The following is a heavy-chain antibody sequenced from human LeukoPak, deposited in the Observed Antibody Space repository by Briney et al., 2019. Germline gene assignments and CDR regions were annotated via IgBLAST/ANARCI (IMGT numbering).Heavy chain of an antibody. CDR3: ARGSYYDILTGYRDFDY. J-gene: IGHJ4*02. CDR1: GYTFTSYG. CDR2: ISAYNGNT. V-gene: IGHV1-18*01. D-gene: IGHD3-9*01. Sequence: ASVKVSCKASGYTFTSYGISWVRQAPGQGLEWMGWISAYNGNTNYAQKLQGRVTMTTDTSTSTAYMELRSLRSDDTAVYYCARGSYYDILTGYRDFDYWGQGTLVTVSS.